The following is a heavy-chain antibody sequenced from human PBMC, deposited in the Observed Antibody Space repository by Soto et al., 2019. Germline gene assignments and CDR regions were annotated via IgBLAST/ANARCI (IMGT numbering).Heavy chain of an antibody. D-gene: IGHD3-16*01. CDR1: GFTFSDYC. J-gene: IGHJ3*02. CDR3: ARCNYAFGDAFDI. Sequence: GGSLRLSCAASGFTFSDYCMNWVRQAPGKGLEWVSYISSSTRNIYYADSVKGRFTISRDNAKNSLYLQMNSLRDEDTAVYYCARCNYAFGDAFDIWGQGTMVT. V-gene: IGHV3-48*02. CDR2: ISSSTRNI.